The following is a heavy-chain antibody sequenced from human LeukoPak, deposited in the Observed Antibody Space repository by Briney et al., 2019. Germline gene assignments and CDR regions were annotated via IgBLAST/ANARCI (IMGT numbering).Heavy chain of an antibody. CDR2: IKQDGSEK. J-gene: IGHJ4*02. CDR1: GFTFSSYW. D-gene: IGHD6-19*01. V-gene: IGHV3-7*03. Sequence: GGSLRLSCAASGFTFSSYWMSWVRQAPGKGLEWVASIKQDGSEKYYVDSVKGRFTISRDNAKNSLYLQMNSLRAEDTAVYYCARDSDSGWPKYYFDYWGQGTLVTVSS. CDR3: ARDSDSGWPKYYFDY.